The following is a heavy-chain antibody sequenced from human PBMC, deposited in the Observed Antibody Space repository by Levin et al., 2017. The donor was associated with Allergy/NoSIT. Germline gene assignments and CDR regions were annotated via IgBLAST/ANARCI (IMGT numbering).Heavy chain of an antibody. J-gene: IGHJ4*02. CDR1: GFTFSSYA. CDR3: ARSEAVAFYYYFDY. V-gene: IGHV3-64*01. Sequence: GGSLRLSCAASGFTFSSYAMHWVRQAPGKGLEYVSAISSNGGSTYYANSVKGRFTISRDNSKNTLYLQMGSLRAEDMAVYYCARSEAVAFYYYFDYWGQGTLVTVSS. D-gene: IGHD6-19*01. CDR2: ISSNGGST.